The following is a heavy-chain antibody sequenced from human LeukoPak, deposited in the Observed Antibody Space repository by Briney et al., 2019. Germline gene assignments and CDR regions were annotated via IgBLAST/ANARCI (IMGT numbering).Heavy chain of an antibody. J-gene: IGHJ3*02. CDR3: EREQGPHYYDSSGVYARSGYFDI. D-gene: IGHD3-22*01. Sequence: WGSLRLSCAASGFIFSDYYMRWIRRAPGEGGEGVSGVRSSGSTKYYTESVKGRFTISRDNAKNSVLLQMNSLRDEDTAVYYCEREQGPHYYDSSGVYARSGYFDIWGQGTMVPVSS. V-gene: IGHV3-11*04. CDR2: VRSSGSTK. CDR1: GFIFSDYY.